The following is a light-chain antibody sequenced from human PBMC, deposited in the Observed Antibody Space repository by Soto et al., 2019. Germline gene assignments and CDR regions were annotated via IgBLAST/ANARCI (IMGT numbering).Light chain of an antibody. J-gene: IGKJ5*01. Sequence: EIVLTQSPATLSLSPGESATLSCRASQSVSSYLAWYQQKPGQAPRLLIYDASNRATGIPARFSGSGSGTDFTLTISSLEPEDFAVYYWQQRSNWPLITFGQGTRLEIK. CDR3: QQRSNWPLIT. CDR2: DAS. CDR1: QSVSSY. V-gene: IGKV3-11*01.